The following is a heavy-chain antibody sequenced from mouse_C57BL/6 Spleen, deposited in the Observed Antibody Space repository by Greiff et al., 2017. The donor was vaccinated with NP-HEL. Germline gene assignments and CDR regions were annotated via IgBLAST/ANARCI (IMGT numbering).Heavy chain of an antibody. CDR3: ARDRFYFAY. J-gene: IGHJ3*01. V-gene: IGHV5-4*01. CDR1: GFTFSSYA. Sequence: EVQLVESGGGLVKPGGSLKLSCAASGFTFSSYAMSWVRQTPEKRLEWVATISDGGSYTYYPDNVKGRFTISRDNAKNNLYLQMSHLKSEDTAMYYCARDRFYFAYWGQGTLVTVSA. CDR2: ISDGGSYT.